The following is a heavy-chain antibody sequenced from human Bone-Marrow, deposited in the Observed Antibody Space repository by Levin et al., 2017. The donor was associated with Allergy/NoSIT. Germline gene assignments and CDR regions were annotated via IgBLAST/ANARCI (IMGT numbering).Heavy chain of an antibody. CDR1: GFTFSSYS. D-gene: IGHD2/OR15-2a*01. CDR2: VLFDGSKG. CDR3: VQPHCNKDNCRWNDAFDI. J-gene: IGHJ3*02. V-gene: IGHV3-30*04. Sequence: PGGSLRLSCTVSGFTFSSYSYHWVRQAPGKGPDWVAAVLFDGSKGDYADSVRGRFTVSKDNSKNTLYLEMRSLRPEDAAVYYCVQPHCNKDNCRWNDAFDIWGQGTMVTVSS.